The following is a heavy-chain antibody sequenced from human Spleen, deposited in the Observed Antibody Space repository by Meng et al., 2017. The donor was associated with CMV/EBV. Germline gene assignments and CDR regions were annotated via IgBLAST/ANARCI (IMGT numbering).Heavy chain of an antibody. CDR2: INPKSGGT. CDR1: GYSFTDSY. Sequence: ASVKVSCKASGYSFTDSYMYWVRQAPGQGLEGMGWINPKSGGTNYAQKFQGRVSMTRDTSSSTIYMELRRLRSDDTAVYYCAREAVTGIVDYWGQGTLVTVSS. V-gene: IGHV1-2*02. CDR3: AREAVTGIVDY. J-gene: IGHJ4*02. D-gene: IGHD6-19*01.